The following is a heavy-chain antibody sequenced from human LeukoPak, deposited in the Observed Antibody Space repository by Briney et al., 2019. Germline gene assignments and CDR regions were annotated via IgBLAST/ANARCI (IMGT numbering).Heavy chain of an antibody. CDR3: AKDLAGVPYYYGSGINY. D-gene: IGHD3-10*01. CDR1: GFTFSSYA. V-gene: IGHV3-23*01. Sequence: PGGSLRLSCAASGFTFSSYAMSWVRQAPGKGLEWVSAISGSGGSTYYADSVKGRFTISRDNSKNTLYLQMNSLGAEDTAVYYCAKDLAGVPYYYGSGINYWGQGTLVTVSS. J-gene: IGHJ4*02. CDR2: ISGSGGST.